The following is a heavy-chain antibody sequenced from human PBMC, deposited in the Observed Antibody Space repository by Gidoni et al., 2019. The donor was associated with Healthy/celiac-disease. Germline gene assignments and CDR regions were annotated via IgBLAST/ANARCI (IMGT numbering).Heavy chain of an antibody. CDR1: GFTFSNAW. CDR3: TTIGYCTGGVCYMHAFDI. J-gene: IGHJ3*02. V-gene: IGHV3-15*01. Sequence: EVQLVESGGGLVKPGGSLRLSCAASGFTFSNAWMSWVRQAPGKGLEWVGRIKSKTDGGTTDYAAPVKGRFTISRDDSKNTLYLQMNSLKTEDTAVYYCTTIGYCTGGVCYMHAFDIWGQGTMVTVSS. D-gene: IGHD2-8*02. CDR2: IKSKTDGGTT.